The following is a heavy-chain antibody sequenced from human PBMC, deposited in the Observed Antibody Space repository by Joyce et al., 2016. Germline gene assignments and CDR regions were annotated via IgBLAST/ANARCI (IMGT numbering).Heavy chain of an antibody. CDR3: ARGRGNDYGGNSAHYDY. Sequence: QVQLVESGGGVVQPGRSLGLSCGASGFSFSHYGMHWVRQAPGKGLEWVAVIWYEGSNKYYADSVKGRFTISRDNSKSTLYLQMDSLRAEDTAVYYCARGRGNDYGGNSAHYDYWGQGTRVTVSS. CDR2: IWYEGSNK. J-gene: IGHJ4*02. D-gene: IGHD4-23*01. V-gene: IGHV3-33*01. CDR1: GFSFSHYG.